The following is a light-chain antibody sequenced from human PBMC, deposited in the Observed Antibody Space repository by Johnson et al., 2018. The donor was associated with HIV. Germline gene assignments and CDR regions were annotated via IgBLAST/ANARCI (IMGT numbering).Light chain of an antibody. CDR2: DTN. V-gene: IGLV1-51*01. CDR1: SSNIGNNY. CDR3: GTWDSSLSAGV. Sequence: QSVLTQPPSVSAAPGQKVTISCSGSSSNIGNNYVSWYQQLPGTAPKLLIFDTNKRFSGIPDRFSGSKSGTSATLGITGLQTGDEADYYCGTWDSSLSAGVFGTGTKVTVL. J-gene: IGLJ1*01.